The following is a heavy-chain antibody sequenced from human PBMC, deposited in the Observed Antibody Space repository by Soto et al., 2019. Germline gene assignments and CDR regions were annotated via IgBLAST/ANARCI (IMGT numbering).Heavy chain of an antibody. CDR3: ARGRFRHYSAPFGVVYPVTPHYYYYMDV. Sequence: SETLSLTCAVYGGSFSGYYWSWIRQPPGKGLEWIGEINHSGSTNYNPSLKSRVTISVDTSKNQFSLKLSSVTAAETAVYYCARGRFRHYSAPFGVVYPVTPHYYYYMDVWGKGTTVT. D-gene: IGHD3-3*01. J-gene: IGHJ6*03. V-gene: IGHV4-34*01. CDR1: GGSFSGYY. CDR2: INHSGST.